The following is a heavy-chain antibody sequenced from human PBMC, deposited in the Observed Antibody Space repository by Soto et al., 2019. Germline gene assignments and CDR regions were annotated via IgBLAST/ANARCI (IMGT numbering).Heavy chain of an antibody. V-gene: IGHV4-59*12. Sequence: PSETLSLTCTVSGCSISSYYWSWIRQPPGKGLEWIGYIYYSGSTNYNPSLKSRVTISVDTSKNQFSLKLSSVTAADTAVYYCARSKVVVVAATRWFDPWGQGTLVTVSS. CDR2: IYYSGST. D-gene: IGHD2-15*01. J-gene: IGHJ5*02. CDR3: ARSKVVVVAATRWFDP. CDR1: GCSISSYY.